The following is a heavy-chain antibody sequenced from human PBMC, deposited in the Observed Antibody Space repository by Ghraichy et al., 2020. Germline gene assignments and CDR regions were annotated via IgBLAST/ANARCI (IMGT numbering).Heavy chain of an antibody. CDR2: INSDGGAT. D-gene: IGHD2-21*02. CDR3: ARVVPGKDAFDI. V-gene: IGHV3-74*01. J-gene: IGHJ3*02. CDR1: GFTFSNYW. Sequence: GGSLRLSCVVSGFTFSNYWMHWVRQAPGKGLVWVSRINSDGGATNYADSVRGRFTIFRDNAKNTLFLQMNSLRAEDTAVYYCARVVPGKDAFDIWGQVTMVSASS.